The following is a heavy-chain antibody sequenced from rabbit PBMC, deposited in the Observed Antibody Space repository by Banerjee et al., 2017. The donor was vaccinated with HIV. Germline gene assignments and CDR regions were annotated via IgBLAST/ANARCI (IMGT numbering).Heavy chain of an antibody. CDR2: INTATGKG. D-gene: IGHD4-1*01. V-gene: IGHV1S45*01. J-gene: IGHJ4*01. CDR1: GFSFSDRDV. CDR3: ARDLAGAIGWNFNL. Sequence: QEQLVESGGGLVQPGGSLTLNCEASGFSFSDRDVMCWVRQAPGKGLEWIACINTATGKGVYARWAKGRFTLSKTASTTVTLQMPSLTAADTATYFCARDLAGAIGWNFNLWGPGTLVTVS.